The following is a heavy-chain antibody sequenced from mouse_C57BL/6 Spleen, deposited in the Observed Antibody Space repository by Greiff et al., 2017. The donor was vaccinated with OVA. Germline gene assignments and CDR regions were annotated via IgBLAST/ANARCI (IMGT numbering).Heavy chain of an antibody. Sequence: QVQLQQPGAELVKPGASVKLSCKASGYTFTSYWMQWVKQRPGQGLEWIGEIDPSDSYTNYNQKFKGKATLTVDTSSSTAYMQLSSLTSEYSAVYYCATVVAPGYAMDYWGQGTSVTVSS. CDR1: GYTFTSYW. V-gene: IGHV1-50*01. D-gene: IGHD1-1*01. CDR2: IDPSDSYT. CDR3: ATVVAPGYAMDY. J-gene: IGHJ4*01.